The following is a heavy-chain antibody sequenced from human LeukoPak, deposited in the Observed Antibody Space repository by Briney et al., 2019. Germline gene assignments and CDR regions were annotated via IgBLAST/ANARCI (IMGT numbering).Heavy chain of an antibody. CDR1: GFTFSSYE. Sequence: GGSLRLSCAASGFTFSSYEMNWVRQAPGKGLEWVSYISSSGSTIYYADSVKGRFTISRDNAKNSLYLQMNSLRAEDTAVYYCARLSTVTTFDYWGRGTLVTVSS. V-gene: IGHV3-48*03. CDR2: ISSSGSTI. CDR3: ARLSTVTTFDY. D-gene: IGHD4-17*01. J-gene: IGHJ4*02.